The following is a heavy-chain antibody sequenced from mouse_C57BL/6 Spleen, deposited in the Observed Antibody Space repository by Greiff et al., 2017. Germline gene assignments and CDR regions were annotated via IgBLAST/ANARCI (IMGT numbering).Heavy chain of an antibody. CDR3: ARDFTTVVGGDWYFDV. CDR2: INYDGSST. V-gene: IGHV5-16*01. J-gene: IGHJ1*03. Sequence: EVKLVESEGGLVQPGSSMKLSCTASGFTFSDYYMAWVRQVPEKGLEWVANINYDGSSTYYLDSLKSRFIISRDNAKNILYLQMSSLKSEDTDTYYCARDFTTVVGGDWYFDVWGTGTTVTVSS. CDR1: GFTFSDYY. D-gene: IGHD1-1*01.